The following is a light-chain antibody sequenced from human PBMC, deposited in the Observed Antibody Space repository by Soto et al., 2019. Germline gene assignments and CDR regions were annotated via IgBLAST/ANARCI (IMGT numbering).Light chain of an antibody. Sequence: EIVMTQSPATLSVSPGEGATLSCRASQSISNNVAWYQQKPGQAPRLLLYGASTRATGIPARFTASGSGTEFTLTISSLQSEDVAVYYCQQHNDWPPLTFGGGTKVDIK. CDR3: QQHNDWPPLT. J-gene: IGKJ4*01. CDR2: GAS. V-gene: IGKV3-15*01. CDR1: QSISNN.